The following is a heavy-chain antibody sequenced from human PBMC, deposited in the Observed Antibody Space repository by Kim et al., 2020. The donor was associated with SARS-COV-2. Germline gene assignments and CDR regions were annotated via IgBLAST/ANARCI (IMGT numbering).Heavy chain of an antibody. CDR2: ISAYNGNT. CDR3: ARQGPIGYCSGGSCYSGYYYYGMDG. V-gene: IGHV1-18*01. CDR1: GYTFTSYG. Sequence: ASVKVSCKASGYTFTSYGISWVRQAPGQGLEWMGWISAYNGNTNYAQKLQGRVTMTTDTSTSTAYMELRSLRSDDTAVYYCARQGPIGYCSGGSCYSGYYYYGMDGWGQGTTVTVSS. J-gene: IGHJ6*02. D-gene: IGHD2-15*01.